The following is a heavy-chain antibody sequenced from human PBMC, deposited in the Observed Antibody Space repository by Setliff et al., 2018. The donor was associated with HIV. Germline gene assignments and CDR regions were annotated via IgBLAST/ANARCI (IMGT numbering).Heavy chain of an antibody. V-gene: IGHV3-74*01. D-gene: IGHD5-18*01. CDR1: GFTFSSHW. Sequence: GGSLRLSCAASGFTFSSHWMHWVRQAPGKGLVWVSRITADGGGTNYADSVKDRFTISRDNSKNTLYLQMNSLTTDDTAVYYCAKDGQRVGYGSDFDYWGQGTLVTVSS. J-gene: IGHJ4*02. CDR2: ITADGGGT. CDR3: AKDGQRVGYGSDFDY.